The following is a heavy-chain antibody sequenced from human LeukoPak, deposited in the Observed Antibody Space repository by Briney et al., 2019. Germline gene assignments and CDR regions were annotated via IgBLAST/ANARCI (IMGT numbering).Heavy chain of an antibody. CDR2: INYSGST. CDR3: ARHGAVSDYWYFDL. J-gene: IGHJ2*01. V-gene: IGHV4-34*01. Sequence: SETLSLTCAVYGGSFSGYYWSWIRQPPGRGLEGFGEINYSGSTNYNPSLKSRVIISVDTSKNQFSLKLSSVTAADTAVYFCARHGAVSDYWYFDLWGRGTLVTVSS. D-gene: IGHD6-19*01. CDR1: GGSFSGYY.